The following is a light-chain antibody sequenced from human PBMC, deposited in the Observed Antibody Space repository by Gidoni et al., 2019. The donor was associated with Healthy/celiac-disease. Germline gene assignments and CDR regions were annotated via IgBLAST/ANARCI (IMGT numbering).Light chain of an antibody. CDR1: SSDVGGYNY. CDR2: EVS. J-gene: IGLJ2*01. CDR3: SSYAGSNNLG. Sequence: QSALTQPPSASGSPGQPVTISCTGTSSDVGGYNYVSWYQQHPGKAPKLMIYEVSKRPSGVPDRFSGSKSGNTASLTVSGLQAEDEADYYCSSYAGSNNLGFGGGTKLTVL. V-gene: IGLV2-8*01.